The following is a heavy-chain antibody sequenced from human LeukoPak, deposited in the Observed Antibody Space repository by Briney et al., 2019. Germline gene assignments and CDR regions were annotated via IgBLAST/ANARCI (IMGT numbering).Heavy chain of an antibody. CDR2: IYGGGNI. J-gene: IGHJ4*02. V-gene: IGHV3-53*01. Sequence: GGSLTLSCAASGFTVSSNYMNWVRQAPGKGLEWVSGIYGGGNIYYADSVKGRFTISRDNSKNTLYLQMNSLRAEDTAVYYCARGAGYNYPYYFDYWGQGTLVTVSS. D-gene: IGHD5-24*01. CDR3: ARGAGYNYPYYFDY. CDR1: GFTVSSNY.